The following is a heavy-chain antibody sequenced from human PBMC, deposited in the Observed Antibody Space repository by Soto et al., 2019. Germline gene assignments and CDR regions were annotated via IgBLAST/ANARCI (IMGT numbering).Heavy chain of an antibody. V-gene: IGHV3-74*01. Sequence: GGSLRLSWAASGFIFKVYLMHGVRQSPGKGLVWISRIYNDGTYSYYADSVRGRFTISRDNVNDTLYLQMNNLRAEDSGLYYCTRGPRPISTGTGAYWGQGTKVTVSS. D-gene: IGHD3-10*01. CDR2: IYNDGTYS. CDR3: TRGPRPISTGTGAY. CDR1: GFIFKVYL. J-gene: IGHJ4*02.